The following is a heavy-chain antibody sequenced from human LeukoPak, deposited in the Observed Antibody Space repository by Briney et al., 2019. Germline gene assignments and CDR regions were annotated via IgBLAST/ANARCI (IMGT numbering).Heavy chain of an antibody. CDR1: GFTVSSNY. CDR3: AREAPNYYDSSGYYSYGMDV. D-gene: IGHD3-22*01. V-gene: IGHV3-13*01. J-gene: IGHJ6*02. Sequence: PGGSLRLSCAASGFTVSSNYMTWVRQAPGKGLEWVSAIGTAGDTYYPGSVKGRFTISRENAKNSLYLQMNSLRAEDTAVYYCAREAPNYYDSSGYYSYGMDVWGQGTTVTVSS. CDR2: IGTAGDT.